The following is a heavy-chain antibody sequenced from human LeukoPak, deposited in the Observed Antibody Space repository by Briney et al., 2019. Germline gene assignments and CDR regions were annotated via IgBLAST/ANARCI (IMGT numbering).Heavy chain of an antibody. V-gene: IGHV3-11*03. CDR3: ATRSSSRYYYGMDV. Sequence: GGSLRLSCAASGFTFSDYYMSWIRQAPGKGLEWISFISRKSSYTNYADSVKGRFTISRDNAKNSLYLQMNSLRAEDTAVYYCATRSSSRYYYGMDVWGQGTTGTVS. J-gene: IGHJ6*02. D-gene: IGHD2-2*01. CDR1: GFTFSDYY. CDR2: ISRKSSYT.